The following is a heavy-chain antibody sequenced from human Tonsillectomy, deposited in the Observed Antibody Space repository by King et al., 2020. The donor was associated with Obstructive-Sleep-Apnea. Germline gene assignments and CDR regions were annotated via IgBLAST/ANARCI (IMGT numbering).Heavy chain of an antibody. CDR2: IRSKANSYAT. Sequence: VQLVESGGGLVQPGGSLKLSCAASGFTFSGSAIHLVRQASGKGLGWVGRIRSKANSYATAYAASVKGRFTISRDDSKNTAYLQMNSLKTEDTGVYYCTRWLDSGSPTDYWGQGTLVTVSS. V-gene: IGHV3-73*01. CDR3: TRWLDSGSPTDY. J-gene: IGHJ4*02. D-gene: IGHD1-26*01. CDR1: GFTFSGSA.